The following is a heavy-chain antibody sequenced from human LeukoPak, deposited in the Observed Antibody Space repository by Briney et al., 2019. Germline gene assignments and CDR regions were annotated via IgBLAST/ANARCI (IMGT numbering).Heavy chain of an antibody. V-gene: IGHV4-39*01. CDR1: GGSISSSSYY. D-gene: IGHD4-17*01. Sequence: PSETLSLTCTVSGGSISSSSYYWGWIRQPPGKGLEWIGSIYYSGSTYYNPSLKSRVTISVDTSKNQFSPKLSSVPAADTAVYYCASHPTPFYGPFSGGFAYWGQGTLVTVSS. CDR3: ASHPTPFYGPFSGGFAY. J-gene: IGHJ4*02. CDR2: IYYSGST.